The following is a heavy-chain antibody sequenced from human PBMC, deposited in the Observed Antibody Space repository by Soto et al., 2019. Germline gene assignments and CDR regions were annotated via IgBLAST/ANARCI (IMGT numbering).Heavy chain of an antibody. CDR3: ARYCSGGSCHKGVPDY. CDR2: INTYNAAT. V-gene: IGHV1-18*01. J-gene: IGHJ4*02. Sequence: QVQLVQSGAEVKEPGASVKVSCKPSGYTFTSYGITWVRQAPGQGLEWVGWINTYNAATNYAQKRQGRVTMTTDTSTSTAYMELRSLRSDDTAVYFCARYCSGGSCHKGVPDYWGQGTLVTISA. CDR1: GYTFTSYG. D-gene: IGHD2-15*01.